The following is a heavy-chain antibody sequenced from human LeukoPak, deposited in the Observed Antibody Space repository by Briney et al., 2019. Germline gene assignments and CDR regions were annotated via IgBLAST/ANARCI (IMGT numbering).Heavy chain of an antibody. D-gene: IGHD6-13*01. CDR3: ARDFGKAAGPY. J-gene: IGHJ4*02. CDR1: GLTFTGYY. CDR2: INPNTGGT. Sequence: GASVKVSCKASGLTFTGYYIHWVRQAPGQGLEWMGRINPNTGGTNYAQKFQGRVTMTRDTSISTAYMELGGLRSDDTAVYYCARDFGKAAGPYWGQGTLVTVSS. V-gene: IGHV1-2*02.